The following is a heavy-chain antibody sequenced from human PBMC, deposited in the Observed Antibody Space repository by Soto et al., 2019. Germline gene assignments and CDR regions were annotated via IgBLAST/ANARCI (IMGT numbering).Heavy chain of an antibody. CDR3: ARDLRGYGNFDY. Sequence: QVQLQESGPGLVKPSQTLSLTCTVSGGSISSDDSYWSWIRQPPGKGLEWIGYIYYGGTTYYNPSRKSRVTISVDTSKNQLSLKLSSVTVADTAVYYCARDLRGYGNFDYWGEGTLVTVSS. CDR1: GGSISSDDSY. J-gene: IGHJ4*02. D-gene: IGHD5-12*01. V-gene: IGHV4-30-4*01. CDR2: IYYGGTT.